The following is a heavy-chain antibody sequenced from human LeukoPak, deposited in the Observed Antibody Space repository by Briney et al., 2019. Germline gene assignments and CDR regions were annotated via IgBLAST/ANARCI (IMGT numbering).Heavy chain of an antibody. Sequence: GGSLRLSCAASGFTFSSFAMHWVRQAPGKGLEWVAVISYDGSNKYYADSVKGRFTISRDNSKNTLYLQMNSLRAEDTAVYYCARFRTWGDKAFDYWGQGTLVTVSS. D-gene: IGHD2-21*02. CDR3: ARFRTWGDKAFDY. J-gene: IGHJ4*02. V-gene: IGHV3-30*04. CDR1: GFTFSSFA. CDR2: ISYDGSNK.